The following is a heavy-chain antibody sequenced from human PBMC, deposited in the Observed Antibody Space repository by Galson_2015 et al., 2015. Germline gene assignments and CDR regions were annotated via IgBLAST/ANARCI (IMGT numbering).Heavy chain of an antibody. V-gene: IGHV3-74*01. CDR2: INSDGSST. J-gene: IGHJ6*02. D-gene: IGHD6-19*01. Sequence: SLRLSCAASGFTFSSYWMHWVRHAPGKGLVWVSRINSDGSSTSYADSVKGRFTISRDNAKNTLYLQMNSLRAEDTAVYYCARDDIAVAGPYYYYYYGMDVWGQGTTVTVSS. CDR1: GFTFSSYW. CDR3: ARDDIAVAGPYYYYYYGMDV.